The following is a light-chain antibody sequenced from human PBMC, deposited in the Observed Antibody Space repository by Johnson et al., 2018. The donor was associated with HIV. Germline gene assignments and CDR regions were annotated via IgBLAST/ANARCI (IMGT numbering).Light chain of an antibody. CDR1: SSNIGNNY. Sequence: QSVLTQPPSVSAAPGQKVTISCSGSSSNIGNNYVSWYQQLPGTAPKLLIYDNNKRPSGIPDRFSGSKSGTSATLGITGLQTGDEADYYCATWDSSLTTGGVIGSRTKLTVL. V-gene: IGLV1-51*01. J-gene: IGLJ1*01. CDR2: DNN. CDR3: ATWDSSLTTGGV.